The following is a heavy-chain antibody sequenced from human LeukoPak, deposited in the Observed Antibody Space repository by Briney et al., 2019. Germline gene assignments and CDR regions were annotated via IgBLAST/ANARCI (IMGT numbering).Heavy chain of an antibody. J-gene: IGHJ4*02. CDR3: ARGVLPPLFDY. CDR2: ISSSGSTK. CDR1: GFTFSSYE. Sequence: GGSLRLSCAASGFTFSSYEMNWVRQAPGKGLEWVSYISSSGSTKYYAGSVKGRFTISRDNAKNSLYLQMNSLRAEDTAVYYCARGVLPPLFDYWGQGTLVTVSS. D-gene: IGHD3-10*01. V-gene: IGHV3-48*03.